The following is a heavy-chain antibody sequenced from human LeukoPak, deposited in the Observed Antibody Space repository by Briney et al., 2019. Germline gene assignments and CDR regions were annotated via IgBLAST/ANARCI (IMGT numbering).Heavy chain of an antibody. Sequence: GGSLRLSCAASGFTFSSYWMHWVRQAPGKGLVWVSRINSDGSSTSYADSVKGRFTISRDNAKNTLYLQTNSLRAEDTAVYYCARVRDTCSGGSCYSPYYYYYGMDVWGQGTTVTVSS. CDR1: GFTFSSYW. J-gene: IGHJ6*02. V-gene: IGHV3-74*01. D-gene: IGHD2-15*01. CDR2: INSDGSST. CDR3: ARVRDTCSGGSCYSPYYYYYGMDV.